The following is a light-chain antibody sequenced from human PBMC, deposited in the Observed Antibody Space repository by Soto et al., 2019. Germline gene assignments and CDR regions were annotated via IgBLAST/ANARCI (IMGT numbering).Light chain of an antibody. J-gene: IGKJ1*01. CDR1: QSVSSNK. CDR3: QQYGSSPRT. CDR2: GAS. Sequence: EIVLTQSPGTLSLSPGERATLSCRASQSVSSNKLSWYQQKPGQAPRLLIYGASDRATGIPDRFSGSGSGTDFSLSISRLDPEDVAVYHCQQYGSSPRTFGQGTKVEIK. V-gene: IGKV3-20*01.